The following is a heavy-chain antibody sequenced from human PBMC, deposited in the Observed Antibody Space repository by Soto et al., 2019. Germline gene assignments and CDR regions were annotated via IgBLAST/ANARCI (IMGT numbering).Heavy chain of an antibody. D-gene: IGHD1-1*01. V-gene: IGHV4-31*03. CDR2: NNYTADT. Sequence: QVQLQESGPGLVKPSQTLSLTCTVSGGSIDNNGYSWTWIRQRPGGGLEWLGSNNYTADTYYTPCLKSRIDCSLDTSQNHFSLWVTSVTAAVSGMYYCAREASRWNALHYFDSWGQAILVTGSS. CDR3: AREASRWNALHYFDS. J-gene: IGHJ4*02. CDR1: GGSIDNNGYS.